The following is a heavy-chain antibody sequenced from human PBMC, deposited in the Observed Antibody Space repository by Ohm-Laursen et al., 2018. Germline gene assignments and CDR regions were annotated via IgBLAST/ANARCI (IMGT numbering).Heavy chain of an antibody. CDR1: GFTFSSYA. CDR2: ISSGGGGT. CDR3: AKGATGYSSGWIDY. J-gene: IGHJ4*02. D-gene: IGHD6-19*01. Sequence: SLRLSCAASGFTFSSYAMSWVRQAPGKGLEWVSAISSGGGGTYYADSVKGRFTISRDNSKSTLYLQMNSLRAEDTAVYYCAKGATGYSSGWIDYWGQGTLVTVSS. V-gene: IGHV3-23*01.